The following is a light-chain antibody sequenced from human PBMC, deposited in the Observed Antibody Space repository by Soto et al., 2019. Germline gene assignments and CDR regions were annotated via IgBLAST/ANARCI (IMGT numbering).Light chain of an antibody. V-gene: IGLV2-8*01. CDR2: EVV. CDR3: NSYAGSNILV. Sequence: QSALTQHPSASGSPGQSVTISCTGTSSDVGAYNFVSWYQQHPGKVPKLIIYEVVERPSGVPDRFSGSKSGNTASLTVSGLQAEDEADYYCNSYAGSNILVFGGGTKLTVL. CDR1: SSDVGAYNF. J-gene: IGLJ2*01.